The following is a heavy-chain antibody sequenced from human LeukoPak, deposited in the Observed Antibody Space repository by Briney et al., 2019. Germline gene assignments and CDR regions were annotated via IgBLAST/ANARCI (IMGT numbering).Heavy chain of an antibody. V-gene: IGHV4-34*01. CDR3: ARGLSDVY. CDR1: GGSFSGYY. Sequence: SETLSLTRAVSGGSFSGYYWTWIRQPPGKGLEWIGEINHSGSTNYNPSLKSRVTISIDTSKNQFSLILSSVTAADTAVYYCARGLSDVYWGQGTLVTVSS. J-gene: IGHJ4*02. CDR2: INHSGST.